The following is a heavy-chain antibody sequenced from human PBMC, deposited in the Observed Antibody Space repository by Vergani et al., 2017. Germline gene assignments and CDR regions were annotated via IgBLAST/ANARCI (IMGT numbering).Heavy chain of an antibody. CDR3: ARYPLGGNSGYFQH. CDR2: IYYSGST. D-gene: IGHD4-23*01. CDR1: GGSISSSSYY. Sequence: QLQLQESGPGLVKPSETLSLTCTVSGGSISSSSYYWGWIRQPPGKGLEWIGSIYYSGSTYYNPSLKSRVTISVDTSKNQFSLKLSSVTAADTAVYYCARYPLGGNSGYFQHWGKGTLVTVSS. V-gene: IGHV4-39*01. J-gene: IGHJ1*01.